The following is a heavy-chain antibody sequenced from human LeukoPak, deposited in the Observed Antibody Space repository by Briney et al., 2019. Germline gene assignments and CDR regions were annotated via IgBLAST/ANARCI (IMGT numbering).Heavy chain of an antibody. J-gene: IGHJ4*02. V-gene: IGHV1-69*13. CDR2: IIPIFGTA. Sequence: SVKVSCKASGGTFSSYAISWVRQAPGQGLEWMGGIIPIFGTANYAQKFQGRVTITADESTSTAYMELSSLRSEDTAVYYCARHLSGVTGYTYGRGIDYWGQGTLVTVSS. CDR1: GGTFSSYA. CDR3: ARHLSGVTGYTYGRGIDY. D-gene: IGHD5-18*01.